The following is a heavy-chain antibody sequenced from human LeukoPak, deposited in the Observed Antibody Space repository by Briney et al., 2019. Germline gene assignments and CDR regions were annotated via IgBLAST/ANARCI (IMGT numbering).Heavy chain of an antibody. V-gene: IGHV4-59*12. Sequence: PSETLSLTCTVSGGSISSYYWSWIRQPPGKGLEWIGYIYYSGSTNYNPSLKSRVTISVDTSKNQFSLKLSSVTAADTAVYYCARDYGPVAAAGTANYWGQGTLVTVSS. D-gene: IGHD6-13*01. J-gene: IGHJ4*02. CDR2: IYYSGST. CDR3: ARDYGPVAAAGTANY. CDR1: GGSISSYY.